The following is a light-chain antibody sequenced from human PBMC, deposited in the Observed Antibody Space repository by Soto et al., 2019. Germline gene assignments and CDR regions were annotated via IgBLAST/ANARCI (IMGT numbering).Light chain of an antibody. V-gene: IGKV3-20*01. J-gene: IGKJ1*01. CDR2: GAS. CDR3: QQYGSSPPT. Sequence: EIGLTHSPGTLSLSPWEITTHSCRATQSISRYLAWYQQKPGQGPRLLIYGASSRATGTPDRFSGSGSGTDFTLTINRLEPEDFALYYCQQYGSSPPTFGQGTKVDIK. CDR1: QSISRY.